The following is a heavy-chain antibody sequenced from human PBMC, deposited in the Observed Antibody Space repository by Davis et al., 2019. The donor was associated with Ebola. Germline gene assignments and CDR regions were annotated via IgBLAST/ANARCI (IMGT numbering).Heavy chain of an antibody. CDR1: GFTFDDYA. CDR2: ISWNSGII. J-gene: IGHJ5*02. CDR3: AREAVWRFDP. V-gene: IGHV3-9*01. D-gene: IGHD3-16*01. Sequence: SLKISCAASGFTFDDYAMYWVRQAPGKGPEWVSGISWNSGIIGYADSVKGRFTISRDNAKNSLYLQMNSLRAEDTAVYYCAREAVWRFDPWGQGTLVTVSS.